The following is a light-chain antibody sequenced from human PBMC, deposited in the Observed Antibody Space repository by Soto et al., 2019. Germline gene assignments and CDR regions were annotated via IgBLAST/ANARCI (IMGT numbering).Light chain of an antibody. J-gene: IGKJ4*02. CDR3: RPRSDWPST. V-gene: IGKV3-11*01. CDR2: DSS. CDR1: QSVSSY. Sequence: EIVLTQSPATLSLSPGQRATLSCRASQSVSSYLAWYQQKPCQAPRLLIYDSSNRATGIPARFRGSGAETDFIHNSSLLAHDDFADYYCRPRSDWPSTLGGGTKVQIK.